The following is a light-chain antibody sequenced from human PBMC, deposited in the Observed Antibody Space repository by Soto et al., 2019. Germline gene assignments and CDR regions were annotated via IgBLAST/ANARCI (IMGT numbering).Light chain of an antibody. V-gene: IGLV1-47*01. CDR1: SSNIGSNY. J-gene: IGLJ2*01. CDR2: RNN. CDR3: AAWDDSLSAHVV. Sequence: QSVLTQPPSASGTPGRRVTISCSGSSSNIGSNYVYWYQQLPGTAPKLLIYRNNQRPSGVPDRFSGSKSGTSASLAISGLRSEDEADYYCAAWDDSLSAHVVFGGGTKVTVL.